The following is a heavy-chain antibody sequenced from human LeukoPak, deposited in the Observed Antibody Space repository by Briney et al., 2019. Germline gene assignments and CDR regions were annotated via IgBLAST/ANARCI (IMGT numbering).Heavy chain of an antibody. V-gene: IGHV4-34*01. J-gene: IGHJ4*02. D-gene: IGHD3-22*01. CDR2: INHSGSN. CDR1: GVAFSGDY. CDR3: AREPSPYYYDSSGYLDY. Sequence: SETLSLTCAVDGVAFSGDYWSWIRQAPGKGLEWIWEINHSGSNNYNPSLKSSVTISVDTYKAQFSLKISSVTAADTAVYDCAREPSPYYYDSSGYLDYWGQGTLVTVSS.